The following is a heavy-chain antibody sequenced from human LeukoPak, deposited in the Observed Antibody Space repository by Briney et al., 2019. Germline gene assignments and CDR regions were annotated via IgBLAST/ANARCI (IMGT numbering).Heavy chain of an antibody. V-gene: IGHV3-21*01. CDR2: ITSSGTYI. D-gene: IGHD3-22*01. CDR1: GFPFSGYS. J-gene: IGHJ4*02. Sequence: GGSLRLSCAASGFPFSGYSMNWVRQAPGKGLEWVSSITSSGTYIYYADSVKGRFSISRDNAKNSLYLQMNSLRAGDTAVYYCARHLLDSSGHYFPDYWGQGTLVTVSS. CDR3: ARHLLDSSGHYFPDY.